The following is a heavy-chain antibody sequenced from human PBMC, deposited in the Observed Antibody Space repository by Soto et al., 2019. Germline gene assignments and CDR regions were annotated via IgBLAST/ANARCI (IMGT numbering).Heavy chain of an antibody. Sequence: ASVKVSCKASGYTFTSYDINWVRQATGQGLEWMGWMNPNSGNTGYAQKFQGRVTMTRNTSISTAYMELSSLRSEDTAVYYCARAPNLHYDILTGYYMGWFDPWGQGTMVTVSS. D-gene: IGHD3-9*01. CDR2: MNPNSGNT. CDR3: ARAPNLHYDILTGYYMGWFDP. J-gene: IGHJ5*02. CDR1: GYTFTSYD. V-gene: IGHV1-8*01.